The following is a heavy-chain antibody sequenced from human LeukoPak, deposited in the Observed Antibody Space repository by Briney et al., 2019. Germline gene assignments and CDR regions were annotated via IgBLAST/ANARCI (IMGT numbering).Heavy chain of an antibody. D-gene: IGHD1-26*01. CDR2: IYPGDSDT. CDR1: GYSFTNNW. CDR3: ARHNSGSYYSWFDY. Sequence: GESLKISCKGSGYSFTNNWIGWVRQMPGKGLEWTGIIYPGDSDTRYSPSFQGQVTITADKSISTAYLQWSSLKASDTAMYYCARHNSGSYYSWFDYWGQGTLVTASS. V-gene: IGHV5-51*01. J-gene: IGHJ4*02.